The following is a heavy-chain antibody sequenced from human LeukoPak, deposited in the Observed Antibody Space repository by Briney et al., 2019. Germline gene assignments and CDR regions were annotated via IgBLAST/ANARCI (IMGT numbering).Heavy chain of an antibody. D-gene: IGHD2-8*01. J-gene: IGHJ4*02. Sequence: GGSLRLSCAASGFTFSSYWMSWVRQAPGKGLEWVATMDGGGSATYYVDSVKGRFTITRDNAKNSLFLQMNSLRAEDTALYYCANEEWYRFDYWGQGTLVTVPS. V-gene: IGHV3-7*03. CDR2: MDGGGSAT. CDR1: GFTFSSYW. CDR3: ANEEWYRFDY.